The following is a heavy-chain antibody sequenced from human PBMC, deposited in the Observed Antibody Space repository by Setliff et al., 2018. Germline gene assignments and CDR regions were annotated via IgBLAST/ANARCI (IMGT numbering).Heavy chain of an antibody. D-gene: IGHD6-19*01. CDR2: MNPNSGNT. CDR3: ARDSGIAVAGRLKDAFDI. J-gene: IGHJ3*02. V-gene: IGHV1-8*02. Sequence: ASVKVSCKASGYTFTSYDINWVRQATGQGLEWMGWMNPNSGNTGYAQKFQGRVTMTRNTSISTAYMELSSLRSEDTAVYYCARDSGIAVAGRLKDAFDIWGQGTMVTVSS. CDR1: GYTFTSYD.